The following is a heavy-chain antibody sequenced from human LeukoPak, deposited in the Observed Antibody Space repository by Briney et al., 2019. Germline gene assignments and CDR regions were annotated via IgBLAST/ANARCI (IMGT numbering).Heavy chain of an antibody. CDR1: GYSISSGYY. V-gene: IGHV4-38-2*02. CDR2: IYHSGST. Sequence: SETLSLTCTVSGYSISSGYYWGWIRQPPGKGLDWIGSIYHSGSTYYNPSLKSRVTISVDTSKNQFSLKLSSVTAADTAVYYCARGGYGDYGPDAFDIWGQGTMVTVSS. D-gene: IGHD4-17*01. J-gene: IGHJ3*02. CDR3: ARGGYGDYGPDAFDI.